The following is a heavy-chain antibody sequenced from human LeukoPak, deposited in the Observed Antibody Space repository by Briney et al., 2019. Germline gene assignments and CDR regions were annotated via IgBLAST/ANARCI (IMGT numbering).Heavy chain of an antibody. V-gene: IGHV3-23*01. D-gene: IGHD5-18*01. Sequence: AESLTLTCAASGFSFSNYSVAWVRQPPGKGREWVSGTSPGGDRTYYRPSVKGRFTISRDNSKNPLFLQMNSLRAEDTAIYYCAKCRRYSADGFDVWGQGTTVTIFS. CDR1: GFSFSNYS. J-gene: IGHJ3*01. CDR3: AKCRRYSADGFDV. CDR2: TSPGGDRT.